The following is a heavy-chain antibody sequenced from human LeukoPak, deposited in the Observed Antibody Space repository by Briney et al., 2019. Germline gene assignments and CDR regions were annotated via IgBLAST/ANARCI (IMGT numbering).Heavy chain of an antibody. CDR1: GGSISSYY. CDR3: ASGLRNGVWNWFDP. D-gene: IGHD2-8*01. Sequence: PSETLSLTCTVSGGSISSYYWSWVRQPPGKGLEWIGYIYYSGSTNYNPSLKSRVTISVDTSKNQYSLKLSPVTAADTAVYYCASGLRNGVWNWFDPWGQGTLATVSS. J-gene: IGHJ5*02. V-gene: IGHV4-59*08. CDR2: IYYSGST.